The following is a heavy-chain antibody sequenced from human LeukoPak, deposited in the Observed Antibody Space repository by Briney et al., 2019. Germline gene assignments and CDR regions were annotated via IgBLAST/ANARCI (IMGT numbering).Heavy chain of an antibody. V-gene: IGHV3-30*18. J-gene: IGHJ4*02. Sequence: GRSLRLSCAASGFTFSSYGMHWVRQAPGKGLEWVAVISYDGSNKYYADSVKGRFTISRDNSKNTLYLQMNSLRAEDTAVYYCAKDQGRWGYRGYDYGEFDYWGQGTLVTVSS. CDR2: ISYDGSNK. D-gene: IGHD5-12*01. CDR1: GFTFSSYG. CDR3: AKDQGRWGYRGYDYGEFDY.